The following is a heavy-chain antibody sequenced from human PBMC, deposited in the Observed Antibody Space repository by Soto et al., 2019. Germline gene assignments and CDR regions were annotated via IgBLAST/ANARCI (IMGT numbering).Heavy chain of an antibody. CDR2: INHSGST. Sequence: SETLSLSCAVYGGSFSGYYWSWIRQPPGKGLEWIGEINHSGSTDYNPSLKSRVTISVDTSKNQFSLKLSSVTAADTAVYYCARAAPRYCSGGSCSSATDYCGPAPLLTLSS. J-gene: IGHJ4*02. D-gene: IGHD2-15*01. V-gene: IGHV4-34*01. CDR3: ARAAPRYCSGGSCSSATDY. CDR1: GGSFSGYY.